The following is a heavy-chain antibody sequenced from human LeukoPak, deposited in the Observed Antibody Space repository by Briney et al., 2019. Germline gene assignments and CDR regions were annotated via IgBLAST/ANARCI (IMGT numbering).Heavy chain of an antibody. CDR1: GFTFSNAW. V-gene: IGHV3-15*01. CDR2: IKSKTDGGTT. CDR3: TTALPSITFGGGGDDAFDI. D-gene: IGHD3-16*01. J-gene: IGHJ3*02. Sequence: PGGALRLSCAASGFTFSNAWMSWVRQAPGKGLEWVGRIKSKTDGGTTDYAAPVKGRFTISRDDSKNTLYLQMNSLKTEDTAVYYCTTALPSITFGGGGDDAFDIWGQGTMVTVSS.